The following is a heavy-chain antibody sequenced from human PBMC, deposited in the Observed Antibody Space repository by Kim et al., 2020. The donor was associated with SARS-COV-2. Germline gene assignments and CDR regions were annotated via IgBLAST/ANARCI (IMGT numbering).Heavy chain of an antibody. J-gene: IGHJ4*02. CDR1: GFTFFTYG. V-gene: IGHV3-48*02. CDR3: ARDEGITMVREVVIPVNDY. D-gene: IGHD3-10*01. Sequence: GGSLRLSCAASGFTFFTYGMNWVRQAPGKGLEWLSFISGNNVIFSADSVKGRFSISRDNAKNLLFLQMNNLRDEDTAVYYCARDEGITMVREVVIPVNDYWGQGTLVTVSS. CDR2: ISGNNVI.